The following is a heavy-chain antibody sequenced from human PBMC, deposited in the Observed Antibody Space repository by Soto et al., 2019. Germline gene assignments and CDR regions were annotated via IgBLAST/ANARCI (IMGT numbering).Heavy chain of an antibody. CDR1: GCTLSSYS. Sequence: EVQLVESGGRLVQPGGSLRLSCAASGCTLSSYSMNWARQPPGKGLEWVSYISSSSSTIYYADSVKGRFTISRDNAKNSLYLQMNSLRDEDTAVYYCVRGGAFKIDYWGQGTLVTVSS. CDR3: VRGGAFKIDY. V-gene: IGHV3-48*02. J-gene: IGHJ4*02. D-gene: IGHD3-16*01. CDR2: ISSSSSTI.